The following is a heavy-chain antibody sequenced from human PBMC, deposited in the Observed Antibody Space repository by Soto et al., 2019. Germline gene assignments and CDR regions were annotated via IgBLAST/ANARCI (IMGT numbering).Heavy chain of an antibody. CDR3: AREDSDADYFYY. CDR1: GGTFSTYT. Sequence: QGQLVQSGAEVKKPGSSVKVSCKASGGTFSTYTFSWVRQAPGQGLEWMGRIIPFVGTTNYAQNFQGRVTIAADKSTNSVYKELSRLPSEDKAVYYRAREDSDADYFYYWGQGALVTVSS. CDR2: IIPFVGTT. D-gene: IGHD2-15*01. J-gene: IGHJ4*02. V-gene: IGHV1-69*08.